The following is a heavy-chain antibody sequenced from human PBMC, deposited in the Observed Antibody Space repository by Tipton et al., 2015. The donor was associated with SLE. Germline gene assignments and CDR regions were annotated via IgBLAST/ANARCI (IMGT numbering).Heavy chain of an antibody. V-gene: IGHV3-21*01. CDR2: ISSSSSYM. CDR3: ARRLRGSYYFDF. J-gene: IGHJ4*02. D-gene: IGHD3-3*01. Sequence: SLRLSCAASGFTFSSYNMNWVRQAPGKGLEWVSSISSSSSYMYYADSVKGRFTISRDNAKNSLYLQMNSLRAEDTAVYYCARRLRGSYYFDFWGQGSLVTVSS. CDR1: GFTFSSYN.